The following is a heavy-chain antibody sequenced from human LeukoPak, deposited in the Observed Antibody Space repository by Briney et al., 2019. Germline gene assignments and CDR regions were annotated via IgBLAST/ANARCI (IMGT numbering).Heavy chain of an antibody. CDR3: ARGGYYDSSGYYSIFLDY. Sequence: SETLSLTCTVSGGSISSYYWSWIRQPPGKGLEWIGYIYYSGSTNYNPSLKSRVTISVDTSKNQFSLKLSSVTAADTAVYYCARGGYYDSSGYYSIFLDYWGQGTLVTVSS. V-gene: IGHV4-59*01. CDR1: GGSISSYY. J-gene: IGHJ4*02. CDR2: IYYSGST. D-gene: IGHD3-22*01.